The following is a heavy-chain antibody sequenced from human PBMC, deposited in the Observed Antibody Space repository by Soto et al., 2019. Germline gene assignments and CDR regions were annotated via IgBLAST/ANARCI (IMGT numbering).Heavy chain of an antibody. CDR1: GGSIDGYN. V-gene: IGHV4-59*08. Sequence: QVQLQESGPGLVKPSETLSLTCTVSGGSIDGYNCAWIRQTPGKALEWVGYVYDNGDSGYNPSLKSRVTLSMDTSKSQFSLQLRSVTAADTAVYYRVRQGIGRLHGLVDVWGRGTTVTVSS. D-gene: IGHD5-12*01. CDR3: VRQGIGRLHGLVDV. CDR2: VYDNGDS. J-gene: IGHJ6*01.